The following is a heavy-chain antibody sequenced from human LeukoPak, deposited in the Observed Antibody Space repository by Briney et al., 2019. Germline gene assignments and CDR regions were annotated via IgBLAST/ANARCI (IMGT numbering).Heavy chain of an antibody. V-gene: IGHV3-30*03. Sequence: PGGSLRLSCAASGFTFSRYGMHWVRQAPGKGLEWEAVVSYDGRNKCYADSVKGRFTISRDNAKNSLYLQMNSLRAEDTAVFYCARGGYYSALIHPWGQGTLVTVSS. D-gene: IGHD3-10*01. J-gene: IGHJ5*02. CDR1: GFTFSRYG. CDR2: VSYDGRNK. CDR3: ARGGYYSALIHP.